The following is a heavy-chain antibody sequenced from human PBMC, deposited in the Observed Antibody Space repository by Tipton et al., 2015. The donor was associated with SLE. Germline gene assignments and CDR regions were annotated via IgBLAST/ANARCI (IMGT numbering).Heavy chain of an antibody. J-gene: IGHJ1*01. CDR1: GFTFSSYA. CDR2: ISYDGSNK. Sequence: SLRLSCAASGFTFSSYAMHWVRQAPGKGLEWVAVISYDGSNKYYADSVKGRFTISRDNSKNTLYLQMNSLRAEDTAVYYCASVFPLGYYDSSGYSPGYFQHWGQGTLVTVSS. D-gene: IGHD3-22*01. V-gene: IGHV3-30-3*01. CDR3: ASVFPLGYYDSSGYSPGYFQH.